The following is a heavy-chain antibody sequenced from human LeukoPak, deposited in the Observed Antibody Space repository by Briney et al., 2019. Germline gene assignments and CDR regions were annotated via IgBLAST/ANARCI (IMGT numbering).Heavy chain of an antibody. CDR2: INWSGGRT. CDR1: GFTFSSYA. V-gene: IGHV3-20*04. D-gene: IGHD3-3*02. J-gene: IGHJ4*02. Sequence: GGSLRLSCAASGFTFSSYAMTWVRQAPGEGLEWVSGINWSGGRTGYADSLKGRFTISRDNAKNTLYLQMNSLRDEDTALYYCARDLATSDNWGQGTLASVSS. CDR3: ARDLATSDN.